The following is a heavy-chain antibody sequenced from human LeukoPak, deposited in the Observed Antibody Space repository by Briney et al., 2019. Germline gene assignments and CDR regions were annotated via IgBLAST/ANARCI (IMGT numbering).Heavy chain of an antibody. Sequence: GGSLRLSCAASGFIVSHNYMTWGRQAPGKGLEWISVIYIDGTTYYADSVKGRFTISRDQANNTLYLQMNTLRDEDTAVYYCARGPRYSFYWGQGTLVPVSS. J-gene: IGHJ4*02. CDR3: ARGPRYSFY. V-gene: IGHV3-53*01. CDR1: GFIVSHNY. D-gene: IGHD6-13*01. CDR2: IYIDGTT.